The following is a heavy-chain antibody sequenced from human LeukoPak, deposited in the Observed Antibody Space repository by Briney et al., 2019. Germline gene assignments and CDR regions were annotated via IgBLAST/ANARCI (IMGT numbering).Heavy chain of an antibody. J-gene: IGHJ5*02. Sequence: ASVKVSCKTSGYTFTSYDINWVRQAPGQGLEWMGWMNPNSGHTDYAQKFQGRVTMTEDTSTDTAYMELSSLRSEDTAVYYCATLKEGYCSSTSCYLSVGRPWFDPWGQGTLVTVSS. V-gene: IGHV1-8*01. CDR2: MNPNSGHT. CDR3: ATLKEGYCSSTSCYLSVGRPWFDP. D-gene: IGHD2-2*01. CDR1: GYTFTSYD.